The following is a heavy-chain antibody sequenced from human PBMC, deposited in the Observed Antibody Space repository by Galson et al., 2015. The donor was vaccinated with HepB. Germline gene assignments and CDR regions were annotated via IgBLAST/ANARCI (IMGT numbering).Heavy chain of an antibody. Sequence: SLRLSCAASGFTFSSYAMSWVRQVPEKGLEWVSSIGGSDGSTYYTDSVKGRFTISRDDSKSTLYLQMNSLRAEDTAVYYCAKDRRTGTTPPDGFDIWGQGTMVTVSS. CDR1: GFTFSSYA. CDR3: AKDRRTGTTPPDGFDI. V-gene: IGHV3-23*01. J-gene: IGHJ3*02. CDR2: IGGSDGST. D-gene: IGHD1-1*01.